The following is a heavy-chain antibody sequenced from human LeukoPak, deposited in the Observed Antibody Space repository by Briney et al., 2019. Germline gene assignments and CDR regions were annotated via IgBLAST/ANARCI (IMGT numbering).Heavy chain of an antibody. CDR1: GLTFSTCG. D-gene: IGHD6-13*01. CDR2: ISYDGSNK. J-gene: IGHJ4*02. CDR3: AKGLAAPGQRGYFDY. V-gene: IGHV3-30*18. Sequence: QPGGSLRLSCAASGLTFSTCGMHWVRQAPGKGLEWVAVISYDGSNKYYADSVKGRFTISRDNSKNTLYLQMNSLRAEDTAVYYCAKGLAAPGQRGYFDYWGQGTLVTVSS.